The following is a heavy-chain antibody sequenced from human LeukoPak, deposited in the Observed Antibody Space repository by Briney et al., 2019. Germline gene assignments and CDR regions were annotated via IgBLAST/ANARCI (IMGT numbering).Heavy chain of an antibody. J-gene: IGHJ4*02. D-gene: IGHD6-19*01. CDR2: IYYSGST. V-gene: IGHV4-59*01. CDR1: GGSISSYY. Sequence: PSETLSLTCTVSGGSISSYYWSWIRQPPGKGLEWIGYIYYSGSTNYNPSLKSRVTISVDTSKNQFSLKLSSVTAADTAVYYCARDTGYSSGWYGVGLDYWGQGTLVTVSS. CDR3: ARDTGYSSGWYGVGLDY.